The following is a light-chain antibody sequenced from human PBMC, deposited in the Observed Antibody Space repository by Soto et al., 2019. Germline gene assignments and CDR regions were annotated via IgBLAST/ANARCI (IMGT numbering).Light chain of an antibody. Sequence: DIQMTQSPSTLSASVGDRVTITCRASQSVNSWLAWFQQKPGKAPKLLITVASTLESGVPSRFSGSGSGTEFTLTINSLQHDDFATYYCQQYDSFPRTLGQGTKVEVK. CDR3: QQYDSFPRT. CDR1: QSVNSW. V-gene: IGKV1-5*03. J-gene: IGKJ1*01. CDR2: VAS.